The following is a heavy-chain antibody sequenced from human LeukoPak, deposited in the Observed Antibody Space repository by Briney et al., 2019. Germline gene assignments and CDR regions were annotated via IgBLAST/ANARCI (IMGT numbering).Heavy chain of an antibody. CDR2: ISSSSSYI. D-gene: IGHD4-17*01. V-gene: IGHV3-21*01. CDR1: GFTFSSYA. J-gene: IGHJ4*02. CDR3: ARENPTVRQFDY. Sequence: GGSLRLSCAASGFTFSSYAMSWVRQAPGKGLEWVSSISSSSSYIYYADSVKGRFTISRDNAKNSLYLQMNSLRAEDTAVYYCARENPTVRQFDYWGQGTLVTVSS.